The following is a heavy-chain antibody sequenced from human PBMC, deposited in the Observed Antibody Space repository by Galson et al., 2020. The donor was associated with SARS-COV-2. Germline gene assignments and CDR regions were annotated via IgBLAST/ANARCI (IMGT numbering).Heavy chain of an antibody. Sequence: SGPPLVKPTQTLTLTCTFSGFSLSTSGMCVSWIRQPPGKALEWLALIDWDDDKYYSTSLKTRLTISKDTSKNQVVLTMTNMDPVDTATYYCARASTAAGPYGMDVWGQGTTVTFSS. J-gene: IGHJ6*02. V-gene: IGHV2-70*01. D-gene: IGHD6-13*01. CDR1: GFSLSTSGMC. CDR2: IDWDDDK. CDR3: ARASTAAGPYGMDV.